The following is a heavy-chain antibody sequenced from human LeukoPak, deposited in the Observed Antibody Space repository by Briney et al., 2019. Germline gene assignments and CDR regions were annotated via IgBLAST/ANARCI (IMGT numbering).Heavy chain of an antibody. CDR1: GFTFSSYS. D-gene: IGHD6-19*01. CDR2: ISSSSSYI. J-gene: IGHJ4*02. CDR3: ARDRIAVAGPVGY. V-gene: IGHV3-21*01. Sequence: GSLRLSCAASGFTFSSYSTNWVRQAPGKGLEWVSSISSSSSYIYYADSVKGRFTISRDNAKNSLYLQMNSLRAEDTAVYYCARDRIAVAGPVGYWGQGTLVTVSS.